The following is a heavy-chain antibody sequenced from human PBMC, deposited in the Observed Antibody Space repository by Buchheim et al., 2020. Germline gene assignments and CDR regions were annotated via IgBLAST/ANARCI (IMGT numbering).Heavy chain of an antibody. D-gene: IGHD3-9*01. Sequence: VQLVQSGGEVKKPGASVKVFCKTAGYTFSSYGVTWVRQAPGQGLEWLGWISAHNGDTIYAQKVQGRVTMTTETSTTTAYMELRSLRSDDTAVYYCARDFYDILTGPSYGMDVWGQGTT. CDR2: ISAHNGDT. CDR1: GYTFSSYG. CDR3: ARDFYDILTGPSYGMDV. J-gene: IGHJ6*02. V-gene: IGHV1-18*01.